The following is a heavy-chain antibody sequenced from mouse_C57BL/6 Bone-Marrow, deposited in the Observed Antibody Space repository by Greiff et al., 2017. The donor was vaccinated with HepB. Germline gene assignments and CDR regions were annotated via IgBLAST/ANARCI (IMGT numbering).Heavy chain of an antibody. J-gene: IGHJ4*01. CDR3: TNGNPYYYAMDY. D-gene: IGHD2-1*01. CDR1: GFNIKDDY. Sequence: DVQLQESGAELVRPGASVKLSCTASGFNIKDDYMHWVKQRPEQGLEWIGWIDPGNGDTEYASKFQGKATITADTSSNTAYLQLSSLTSEDTAVYYCTNGNPYYYAMDYWGQGTSVTVSS. CDR2: IDPGNGDT. V-gene: IGHV14-4*01.